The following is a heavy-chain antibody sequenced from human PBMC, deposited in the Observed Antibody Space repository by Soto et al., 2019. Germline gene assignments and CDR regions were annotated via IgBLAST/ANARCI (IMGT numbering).Heavy chain of an antibody. V-gene: IGHV2-26*01. D-gene: IGHD5-18*01. J-gene: IGHJ6*02. CDR2: IFSNAEK. CDR3: AGICGNSAYYYDYGMDV. CDR1: GFSLNSTRMG. Sequence: QVTLKESGPALVKPTETLTLTCTVSGFSLNSTRMGVSWSRQPPGKALEWLAHIFSNAEKSDSTSLKSRLTIYKHTSKSRVVPTMTNMDPVDTATYYCAGICGNSAYYYDYGMDVWGRGTTVTVSS.